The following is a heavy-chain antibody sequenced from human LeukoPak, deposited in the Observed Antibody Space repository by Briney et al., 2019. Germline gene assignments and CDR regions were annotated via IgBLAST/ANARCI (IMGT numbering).Heavy chain of an antibody. J-gene: IGHJ6*03. CDR2: IGTSSTTI. CDR1: GFTFSSYT. Sequence: HSGGSLRLSCAASGFTFSSYTMIWVRQPPGKGLEWVSNIGTSSTTIYYADSVKGRFTISRDNAKNSLYLQMNSLRADDTAVYYCARFAAGGSYYYYMDVWGKGTTVTVSS. CDR3: ARFAAGGSYYYYMDV. D-gene: IGHD6-25*01. V-gene: IGHV3-48*01.